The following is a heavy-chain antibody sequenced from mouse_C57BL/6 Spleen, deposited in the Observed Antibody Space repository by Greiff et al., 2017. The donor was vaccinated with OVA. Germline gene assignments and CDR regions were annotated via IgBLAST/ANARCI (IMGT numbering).Heavy chain of an antibody. J-gene: IGHJ2*01. V-gene: IGHV1-80*01. CDR3: ARKGTGVAPLDY. D-gene: IGHD1-3*01. CDR1: GYAFSSYW. Sequence: VQLQQSGAELVKPGASVKISCKASGYAFSSYWMNWVKQRPGKGLEWIGQIYPGDGDTNYNGKFKGKATLTADKSSSTASEDSAVYFCARKGTGVAPLDYWGQGTTLTVSS. CDR2: IYPGDGDT.